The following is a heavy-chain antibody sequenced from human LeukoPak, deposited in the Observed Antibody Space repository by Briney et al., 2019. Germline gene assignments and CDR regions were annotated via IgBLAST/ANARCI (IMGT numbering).Heavy chain of an antibody. D-gene: IGHD2-2*02. V-gene: IGHV4-59*01. Sequence: SEALSLTCTVSGGSISSYYWSWIRQPPGKGLEWIGYIYYSGSTNYNPSLKSRVTISVDTSKNQFSLKLSSVTAADTAVYYCARGSCSSTSCYTPIDYWGQGTLVIVSS. J-gene: IGHJ4*02. CDR2: IYYSGST. CDR3: ARGSCSSTSCYTPIDY. CDR1: GGSISSYY.